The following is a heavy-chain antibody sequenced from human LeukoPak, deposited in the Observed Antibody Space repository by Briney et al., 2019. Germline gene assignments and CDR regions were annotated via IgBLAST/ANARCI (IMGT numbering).Heavy chain of an antibody. CDR1: GGSISSYY. CDR2: IYTSGST. Sequence: SETLSLTCTVSGGSISSYYWSWIRQPAGKGLEWIGRIYTSGSTNYNPSLKSRVTMSVDTSKNQFSLKLSSVTAADTAVYYCARLNSGYDYYYYYYMDAWGKGTTVTVSS. J-gene: IGHJ6*03. V-gene: IGHV4-4*07. D-gene: IGHD5-12*01. CDR3: ARLNSGYDYYYYYYMDA.